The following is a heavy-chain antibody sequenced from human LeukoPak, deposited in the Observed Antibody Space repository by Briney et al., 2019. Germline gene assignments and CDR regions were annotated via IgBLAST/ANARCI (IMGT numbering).Heavy chain of an antibody. V-gene: IGHV3-30*18. CDR2: ISYDGSNK. D-gene: IGHD6-19*01. CDR1: GFTFSRYW. CDR3: AKGWLGSWFDP. Sequence: QAGGSLRLSCAASGFTFSRYWMSWVRQAPGKGLEWVAVISYDGSNKYYADSVKGRFTISRDNSKNTLYLQMNSLRAEDTAVYYCAKGWLGSWFDPWGQGTLVTVSS. J-gene: IGHJ5*02.